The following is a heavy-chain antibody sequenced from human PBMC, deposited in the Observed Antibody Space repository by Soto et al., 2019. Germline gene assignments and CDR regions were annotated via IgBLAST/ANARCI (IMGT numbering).Heavy chain of an antibody. Sequence: EVQLLESGGGLVQPGGSLRLSCAASGFSFINYGMSWVRQAPGKGLEWVANISGSGGSTFHAVSVRGRFTITRDNSRTTFFLEMHSLRGEDTDIYYCAKEGSAWPHWFYSWGQGSLVHVSS. D-gene: IGHD6-19*01. CDR3: AKEGSAWPHWFYS. CDR2: ISGSGGST. J-gene: IGHJ5*01. V-gene: IGHV3-23*01. CDR1: GFSFINYG.